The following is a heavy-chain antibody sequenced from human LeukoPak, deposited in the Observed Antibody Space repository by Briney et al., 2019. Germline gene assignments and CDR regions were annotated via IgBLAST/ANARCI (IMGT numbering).Heavy chain of an antibody. Sequence: PSEALSLTCTVSGASITTYYWSWIRRPAGKGLEWIGRIYTSGSTTYNPSLKSRVTMSLDTSKNQFSLKLSSVTAADTAVYYCARDRVESSGYYYYGIDVWGQGTTVTVSS. J-gene: IGHJ6*02. CDR2: IYTSGST. CDR3: ARDRVESSGYYYYGIDV. V-gene: IGHV4-4*07. D-gene: IGHD3-22*01. CDR1: GASITTYY.